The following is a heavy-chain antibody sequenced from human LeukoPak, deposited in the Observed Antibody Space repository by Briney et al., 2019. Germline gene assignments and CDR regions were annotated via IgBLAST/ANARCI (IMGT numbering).Heavy chain of an antibody. D-gene: IGHD2-21*02. CDR2: MYNSGST. V-gene: IGHV4-59*08. Sequence: SETLSLTCTVSGGSISSYYWSWIRQPPGKGLEWIGYMYNSGSTDYNPSLKSRVTISVDTSKNQFSLRLTSVTAADTAIYYCARRRKVPAPRAGDAFDIWGQGTMVTVSS. CDR3: ARRRKVPAPRAGDAFDI. J-gene: IGHJ3*02. CDR1: GGSISSYY.